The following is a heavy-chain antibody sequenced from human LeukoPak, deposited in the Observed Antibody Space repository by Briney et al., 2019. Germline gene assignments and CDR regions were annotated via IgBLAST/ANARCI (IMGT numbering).Heavy chain of an antibody. CDR2: IYTSGST. Sequence: SETLSLTCTVSGGSISSYYWSWIRQPAGKGLEWIGRIYTSGSTNYNPSLKSRVTMSVDTSKNQFSLKLSSVTAADTAVYYCARDYYDSSGYWHDAFDIWGQGTMVTVSS. D-gene: IGHD3-22*01. CDR3: ARDYYDSSGYWHDAFDI. V-gene: IGHV4-4*07. CDR1: GGSISSYY. J-gene: IGHJ3*02.